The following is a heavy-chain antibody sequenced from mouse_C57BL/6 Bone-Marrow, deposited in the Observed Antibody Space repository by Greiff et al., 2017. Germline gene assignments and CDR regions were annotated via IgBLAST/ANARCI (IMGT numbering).Heavy chain of an antibody. D-gene: IGHD2-3*01. CDR2: INPYNGGT. J-gene: IGHJ1*03. Sequence: VQLQQSGPVLVKPGASVKMSCKASGYTFTDYYMTWVQQSHGKRLAWIGVINPYNGGTSYNQKFKGKSTLTVDNSSSTAYMELSSLTSEDSAVXDGARRAGWVRPRYWYFEVWGTGTTVTVSS. CDR1: GYTFTDYY. CDR3: ARRAGWVRPRYWYFEV. V-gene: IGHV1-19*01.